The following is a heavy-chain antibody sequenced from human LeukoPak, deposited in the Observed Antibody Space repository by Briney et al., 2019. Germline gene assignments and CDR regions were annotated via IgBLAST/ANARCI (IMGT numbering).Heavy chain of an antibody. V-gene: IGHV3-30*18. Sequence: GGSLRLSCAASGFTFSDYGIHWVRQAPGKGLEWVAVISYDGSNKYYADSVKGQFTISRDNSKNTLYLQMNSLRPEDTAVYYCAKPFAAVSAGFSYYFDYWGQGTLVTVSS. CDR3: AKPFAAVSAGFSYYFDY. D-gene: IGHD6-19*01. CDR2: ISYDGSNK. CDR1: GFTFSDYG. J-gene: IGHJ4*02.